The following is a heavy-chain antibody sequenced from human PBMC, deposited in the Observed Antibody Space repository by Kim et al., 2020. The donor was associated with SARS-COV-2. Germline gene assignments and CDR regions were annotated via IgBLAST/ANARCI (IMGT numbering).Heavy chain of an antibody. Sequence: SETLSLTCAVSGGSISSSNWWSWVRQPPGKGLEWIGEIYHSGSTNYNPSLKSRVTISVDKSKNQFSLKLSSVTAADTAVYYCARESYDFWSGYQYAPYFDYWGQGTLVTVSS. D-gene: IGHD3-3*01. CDR3: ARESYDFWSGYQYAPYFDY. V-gene: IGHV4-4*02. CDR1: GGSISSSNW. CDR2: IYHSGST. J-gene: IGHJ4*02.